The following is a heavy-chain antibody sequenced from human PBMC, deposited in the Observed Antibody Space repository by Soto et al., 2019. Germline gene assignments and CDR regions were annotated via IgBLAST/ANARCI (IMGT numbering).Heavy chain of an antibody. J-gene: IGHJ6*02. CDR3: ARDLRCCGLDV. CDR1: GASMRSHS. CDR2: IFYSGSS. D-gene: IGHD3-9*01. V-gene: IGHV4-59*11. Sequence: SETLSLTCNVSGASMRSHSWTWMRLSPGKGLEWIGDIFYSGSSNLNPSLRSRLSISIDTSKNKFSLMLKSVTAAETAVYYCARDLRCCGLDVWGQGTTVTVSS.